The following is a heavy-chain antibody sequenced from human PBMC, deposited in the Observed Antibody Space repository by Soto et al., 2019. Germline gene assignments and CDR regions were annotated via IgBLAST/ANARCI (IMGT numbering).Heavy chain of an antibody. CDR2: IWYDGSNK. D-gene: IGHD3-22*01. CDR3: ARDQYYYDSSGYYQAESEYYFDY. Sequence: PGGSLRLSCAASGFTFSSYGMHWARQAPGKGLEWVAVIWYDGSNKYYADSVKGRFTISRDNSKNTLYLQMNSLRAEDTAVYYCARDQYYYDSSGYYQAESEYYFDYWGQGTLVTVSS. CDR1: GFTFSSYG. J-gene: IGHJ4*02. V-gene: IGHV3-33*01.